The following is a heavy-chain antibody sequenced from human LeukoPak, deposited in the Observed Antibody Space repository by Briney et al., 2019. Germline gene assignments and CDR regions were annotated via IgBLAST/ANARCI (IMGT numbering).Heavy chain of an antibody. CDR3: ARESSSSWYRSDAFDI. CDR2: ISSSSSTI. Sequence: GGSLRLSCAASGFTFTSYSMSWVRQAPGKGLEWVSYISSSSSTIYYADPVKGRFTISRDNAKNSLYLQMNSLRAEDTAVYYCARESSSSWYRSDAFDIWGQGTTVTVSS. D-gene: IGHD6-13*01. CDR1: GFTFTSYS. V-gene: IGHV3-48*01. J-gene: IGHJ3*02.